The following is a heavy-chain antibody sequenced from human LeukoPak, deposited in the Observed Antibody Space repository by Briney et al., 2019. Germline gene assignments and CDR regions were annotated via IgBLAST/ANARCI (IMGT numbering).Heavy chain of an antibody. CDR1: GFTVSSNS. V-gene: IGHV3-48*04. CDR2: ISFTGNTI. CDR3: ARGATDTTRWFDP. J-gene: IGHJ5*02. Sequence: PGGSLRLSCTVSGFTVSSNSMSWVRQAPGKGLEWVSYISFTGNTIKYADSVKGRFTISRDNAKNSLYLQMNGLRAEDTAAYYCARGATDTTRWFDPWGQGTLVTVSS. D-gene: IGHD1-7*01.